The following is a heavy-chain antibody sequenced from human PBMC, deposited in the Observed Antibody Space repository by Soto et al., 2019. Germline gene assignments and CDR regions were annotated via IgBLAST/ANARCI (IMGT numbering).Heavy chain of an antibody. CDR2: IGSDGRAQ. CDR3: AKEGAFTKCYFDH. J-gene: IGHJ2*01. D-gene: IGHD1-26*01. V-gene: IGHV3-30*18. CDR1: GFTFSSDG. Sequence: QVQLVESGGGVVQPGRSLRLSCGASGFTFSSDGMHWVRQAPGKGLEWVTVIGSDGRAQFYADSVRGRFTISRDNSKNTVYLEMNSLTAEDTAVYYCAKEGAFTKCYFDHWGRGTLVSVSS.